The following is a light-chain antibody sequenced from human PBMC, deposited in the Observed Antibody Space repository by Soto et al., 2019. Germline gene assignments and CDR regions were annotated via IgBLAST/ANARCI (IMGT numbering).Light chain of an antibody. J-gene: IGKJ5*01. CDR3: QQRSNWPPIT. CDR1: QSVSSSY. CDR2: DAS. Sequence: ETLLTQSPGTLSLSPGERATLSCRSVQSVSSSYLAWYQQKPGQAPRLIXYDASNRATGIPARFSGSGSGTDFTLTISSLEPEDFAVYYCQQRSNWPPITFGQGTRLEIK. V-gene: IGKV3-11*01.